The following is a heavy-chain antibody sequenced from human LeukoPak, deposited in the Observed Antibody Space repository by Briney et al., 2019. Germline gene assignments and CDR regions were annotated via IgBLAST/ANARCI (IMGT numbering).Heavy chain of an antibody. D-gene: IGHD3-3*01. CDR2: IYYSGST. V-gene: IGHV4-59*01. J-gene: IGHJ6*02. Sequence: SETLSLTCTVSGGSISSYYWSWIRQPPGKGLEWIGYIYYSGSTNYNPSLKSRVTISVDTSKNQFSLKLSSVTAADTAVYYCAREGPYYDEYYYGMDVWGQGTTVTVSS. CDR1: GGSISSYY. CDR3: AREGPYYDEYYYGMDV.